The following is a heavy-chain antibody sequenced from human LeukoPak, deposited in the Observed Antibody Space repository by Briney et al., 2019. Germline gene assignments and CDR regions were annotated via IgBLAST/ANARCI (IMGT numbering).Heavy chain of an antibody. J-gene: IGHJ3*02. CDR2: IYPGDSDT. V-gene: IGHV5-51*01. Sequence: GGSLEISFHGSGYDFSTYWIGWVRPTPGQGLEWMGIIYPGDSDTRNSPSLQGQVTISADKSISTVYLQWSSLKASDTAMYYCARDGPVPATADAFDIWGQGTMVTVSS. CDR1: GYDFSTYW. CDR3: ARDGPVPATADAFDI. D-gene: IGHD2-2*01.